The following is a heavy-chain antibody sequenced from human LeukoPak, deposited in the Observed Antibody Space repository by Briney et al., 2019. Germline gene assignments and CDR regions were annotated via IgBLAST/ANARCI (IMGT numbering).Heavy chain of an antibody. CDR3: VRDLRESDF. Sequence: GGSLRLSCAASGCTFSSYWMHWVRQAPGKGLVWVSRINPDGSTTNYADSVQGRFTISRDNAKNMLYLQMNSLRAEDTAVYYCVRDLRESDFWGQGTLVTVSS. V-gene: IGHV3-74*01. CDR2: INPDGSTT. J-gene: IGHJ4*02. CDR1: GCTFSSYW.